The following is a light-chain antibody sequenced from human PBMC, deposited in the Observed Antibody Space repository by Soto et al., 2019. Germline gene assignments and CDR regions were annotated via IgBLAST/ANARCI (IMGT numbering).Light chain of an antibody. V-gene: IGLV2-23*02. Sequence: QSALTQPASVSGSPGQSITISCTGTSSDVGSYNLVSWYQQHPGKAPKLMIYEVSKRPSGVSNRFSGSKSGNTASLTISGLQAEDEADYYGCSHAGRRTYVFRTGNQVTVL. CDR2: EVS. CDR3: CSHAGRRTYV. J-gene: IGLJ1*01. CDR1: SSDVGSYNL.